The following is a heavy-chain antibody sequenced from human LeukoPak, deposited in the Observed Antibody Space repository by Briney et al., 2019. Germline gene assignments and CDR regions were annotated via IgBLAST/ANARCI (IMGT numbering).Heavy chain of an antibody. CDR3: ARAADSSGWYRGDLDY. Sequence: PGGSLRLSCAASGFTFNRHWMHWVRQAPGKGLVWVSRSNSDGSSTVYADSVKGRFTISRDNAKNSLYLQMNSLRAEDTAVYYCARAADSSGWYRGDLDYWGQGTLVTVSS. D-gene: IGHD6-19*01. J-gene: IGHJ4*02. CDR2: SNSDGSST. CDR1: GFTFNRHW. V-gene: IGHV3-74*01.